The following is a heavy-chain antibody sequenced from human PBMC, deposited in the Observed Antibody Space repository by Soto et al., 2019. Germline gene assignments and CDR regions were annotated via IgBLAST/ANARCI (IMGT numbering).Heavy chain of an antibody. Sequence: VPQKVSRKGSGDRVASSWVGGVRKMPGKGLEWMGIIYPGDSDTRYSPSFQGQVTISADKSISTAYLQWSSLKASDTAMYYCARHHPEGYYMDVWGKGTTVTVSS. CDR3: ARHHPEGYYMDV. J-gene: IGHJ6*03. CDR1: GDRVASSW. V-gene: IGHV5-51*01. CDR2: IYPGDSDT.